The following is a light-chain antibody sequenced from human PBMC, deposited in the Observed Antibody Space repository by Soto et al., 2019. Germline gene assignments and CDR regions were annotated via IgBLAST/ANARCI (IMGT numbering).Light chain of an antibody. J-gene: IGKJ4*02. CDR1: QSVTTY. Sequence: EIVLTQSPGTLSLSPGERATLSCRASQSVTTYLAWCQQKPGQAPRLLIYGASSRATGIPDRFSGSGSGTDFTLTISRLEPEDVALYYCQQYGSSSLTFGGGTKVEIK. CDR2: GAS. CDR3: QQYGSSSLT. V-gene: IGKV3-20*01.